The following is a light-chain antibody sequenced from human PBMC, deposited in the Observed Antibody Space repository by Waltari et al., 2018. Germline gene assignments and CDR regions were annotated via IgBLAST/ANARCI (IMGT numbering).Light chain of an antibody. Sequence: IVMTQSPATLSVSPGERATLSCIASQSISTNLAWFQEKPGQAPRLLIYGASTRATGVPARFSGSGSGTYFTLVISSLQSEDFAVYYCQQYDKWLRYSFGQGTKLEIK. CDR2: GAS. CDR3: QQYDKWLRYS. V-gene: IGKV3-15*01. J-gene: IGKJ2*01. CDR1: QSISTN.